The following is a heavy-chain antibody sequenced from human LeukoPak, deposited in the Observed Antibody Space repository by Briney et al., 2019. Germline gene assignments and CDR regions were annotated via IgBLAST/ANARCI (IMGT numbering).Heavy chain of an antibody. V-gene: IGHV1-69*05. CDR1: GGTFSSYA. J-gene: IGHJ4*02. CDR3: ASTINQYSSSWLPFDY. D-gene: IGHD6-13*01. CDR2: IIPIFGTA. Sequence: SVKVSCKASGGTFSSYAISWVRQAPGQGLEWMGRIIPIFGTANYAQKFQGRVTITTDESTSTAYMELSSLRSEDTAVYYCASTINQYSSSWLPFDYWGQGTLVTVSS.